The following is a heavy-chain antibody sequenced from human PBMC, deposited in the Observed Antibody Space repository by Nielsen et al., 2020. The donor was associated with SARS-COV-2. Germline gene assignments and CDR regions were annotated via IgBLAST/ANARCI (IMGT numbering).Heavy chain of an antibody. CDR1: GFTFSSYA. Sequence: GESLKISCAASGFTFSSYAMSWVRQAPGKGLEWVSAISGSGGSTYYADSVKGRFTISRDNSKNTLYLQMNSLRAEDTAVYYCAKEGIAAAGTRFDYWGQGTLVTVSS. D-gene: IGHD6-13*01. V-gene: IGHV3-23*01. CDR2: ISGSGGST. J-gene: IGHJ4*02. CDR3: AKEGIAAAGTRFDY.